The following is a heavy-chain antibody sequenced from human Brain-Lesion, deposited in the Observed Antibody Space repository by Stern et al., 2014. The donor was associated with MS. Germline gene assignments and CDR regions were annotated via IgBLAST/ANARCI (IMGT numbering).Heavy chain of an antibody. D-gene: IGHD6-6*01. CDR1: GFTFDSYA. V-gene: IGHV3-30-3*01. Sequence: QVQLVESGGGVVQPGRSLRLSCAASGFTFDSYAMHWVRQTPGKGLEWVAVISYDGDNKYYADSVKGRFPISRDNSKNTLYLQMNSLRPENTAVYYWARERFSSSSRLFDYWGQGALVTVTS. CDR2: ISYDGDNK. CDR3: ARERFSSSSRLFDY. J-gene: IGHJ4*02.